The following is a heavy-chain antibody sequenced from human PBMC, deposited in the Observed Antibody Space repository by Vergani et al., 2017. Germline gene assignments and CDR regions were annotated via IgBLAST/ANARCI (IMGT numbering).Heavy chain of an antibody. D-gene: IGHD3-3*01. CDR1: GFTFNSYG. CDR3: AKDHYDFWSGYPNLSPFDL. J-gene: IGHJ2*01. V-gene: IGHV3-30*02. Sequence: QVQLVESGGGVVQPGGSLRLSCAASGFTFNSYGMHWVRQAPGKGLEWVASIRSDESRRYYGDSMEGPFTISRDNSKNTLYLQMNSLRAEDTALYYCAKDHYDFWSGYPNLSPFDLWGRGTLVTVSS. CDR2: IRSDESRR.